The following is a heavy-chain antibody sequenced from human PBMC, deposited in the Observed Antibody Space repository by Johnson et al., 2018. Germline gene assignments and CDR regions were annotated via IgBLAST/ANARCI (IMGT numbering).Heavy chain of an antibody. CDR3: AGVGPTYVSSGDYYYYYYMDV. Sequence: VQLVESGGGLVQPGGSLRLSCAASGFTFSSYWMSWVRQAPGKGLEWVANIKQDGSEKYYVDSVKGRFTISRDNAKNSLYLQMNSPGAGDTAVYYCAGVGPTYVSSGDYYYYYYMDVWGKGATVTVSS. V-gene: IGHV3-7*04. D-gene: IGHD3-22*01. CDR1: GFTFSSYW. J-gene: IGHJ6*03. CDR2: IKQDGSEK.